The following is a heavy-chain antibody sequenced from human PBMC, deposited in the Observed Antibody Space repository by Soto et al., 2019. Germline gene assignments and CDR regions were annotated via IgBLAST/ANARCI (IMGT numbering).Heavy chain of an antibody. CDR3: AKASTPQQWLVPYYFDY. CDR2: INLSGVST. Sequence: GGSLRLSCAVSGFTFSSYAMSWVHQAPGKGLEWVSAINLSGVSTYYADSVKGRFTISRDNSKNTLYLQMNSLRAEDTAVYYCAKASTPQQWLVPYYFDYWGQGTLVTVSS. V-gene: IGHV3-23*01. J-gene: IGHJ4*02. CDR1: GFTFSSYA. D-gene: IGHD6-19*01.